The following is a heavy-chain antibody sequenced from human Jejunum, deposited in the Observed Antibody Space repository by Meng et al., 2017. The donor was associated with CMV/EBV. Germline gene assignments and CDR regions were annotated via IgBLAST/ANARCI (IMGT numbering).Heavy chain of an antibody. V-gene: IGHV4-30-4*08. J-gene: IGHJ2*01. Sequence: QVQLQASGPGLVKPSQPLSPPCTVSGDSISSGDHYWSWIRRPPGKGLEWIGFISHSGITYYNPSLESRITISVDTSKNQFSLRLNSVTAADTAVYYCARLSTVYWNLHLWDPGTLVNVSS. CDR2: ISHSGIT. CDR3: ARLSTVYWNLHL. CDR1: GDSISSGDHY.